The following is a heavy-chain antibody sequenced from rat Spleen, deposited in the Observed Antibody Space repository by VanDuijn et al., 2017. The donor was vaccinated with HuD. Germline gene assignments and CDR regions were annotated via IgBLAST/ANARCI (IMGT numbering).Heavy chain of an antibody. V-gene: IGHV5-19*01. CDR3: VRDFGNYPYYFDY. CDR2: ISPSGGST. J-gene: IGHJ2*01. CDR1: GFILNNYG. D-gene: IGHD1-4*01. Sequence: EVQLVESGGGLVQPGRSLKLSCAASGFILNNYGMHWIRQAPTKGLEWVASISPSGGSTFYRDSVKGRFTISRDIAKSILYLQMNSLQTEDTATYYCVRDFGNYPYYFDYWGQGLMVTVSS.